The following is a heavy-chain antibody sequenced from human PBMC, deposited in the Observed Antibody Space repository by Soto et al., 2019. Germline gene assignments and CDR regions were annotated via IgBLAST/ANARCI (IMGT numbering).Heavy chain of an antibody. CDR2: ISAYNGNT. V-gene: IGHV1-18*01. Sequence: QVQLVQSGAEVKKPGASVKVSCKASGYTFTSYGISWVRQAPGQGLEWMGWISAYNGNTNYAQKLQGRVTMTTYTSTSTAYMELRSLRSDDTAVYYCARTYCSCGSCYPRDSFDIWGQGTMVTVSS. CDR1: GYTFTSYG. J-gene: IGHJ3*02. CDR3: ARTYCSCGSCYPRDSFDI. D-gene: IGHD2-15*01.